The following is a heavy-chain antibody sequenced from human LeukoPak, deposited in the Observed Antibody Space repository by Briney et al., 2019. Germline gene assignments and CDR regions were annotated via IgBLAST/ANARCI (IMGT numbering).Heavy chain of an antibody. CDR1: GFTFSSYA. CDR3: AKVGVAGGYYWFDP. V-gene: IGHV3-23*01. Sequence: GGSLRLSCAASGFTFSSYAVSWVRQAPGKGLEWVSAITGSGGYTYYADSVKGRFTISRDNSKNTLYLQMNSLRAEDTAIYYCAKVGVAGGYYWFDPWGQGALVTVSS. D-gene: IGHD6-19*01. J-gene: IGHJ5*02. CDR2: ITGSGGYT.